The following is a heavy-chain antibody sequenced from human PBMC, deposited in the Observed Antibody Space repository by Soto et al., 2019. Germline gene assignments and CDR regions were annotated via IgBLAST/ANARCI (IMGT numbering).Heavy chain of an antibody. D-gene: IGHD3-22*01. Sequence: LYLTCTVSCCSISSGGYYWSWILQHPGKGLEWIGYIYYSGSTYYNPSLKSRVTISVDTSKNQFSLKLSSVTAADTAVYYCARVAVYYYASSALQYWGQGTLVNVSS. CDR2: IYYSGST. J-gene: IGHJ4*02. CDR3: ARVAVYYYASSALQY. CDR1: CCSISSGGYY. V-gene: IGHV4-31*03.